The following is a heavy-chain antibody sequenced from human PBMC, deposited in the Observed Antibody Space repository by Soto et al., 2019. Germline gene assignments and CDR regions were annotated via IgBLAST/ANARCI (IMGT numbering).Heavy chain of an antibody. CDR2: IIPILGIA. D-gene: IGHD2-2*01. V-gene: IGHV1-69*02. Sequence: SVKVSCKASGGTFSSYTISWVRQAPGQGLEWMGRIIPILGIANYAQKFQGRVTITADKSTSTAYMELSSLRSEDTAVYYCATRYCSSTSCYLDDAFDIWGQGTMVTVSS. CDR3: ATRYCSSTSCYLDDAFDI. J-gene: IGHJ3*02. CDR1: GGTFSSYT.